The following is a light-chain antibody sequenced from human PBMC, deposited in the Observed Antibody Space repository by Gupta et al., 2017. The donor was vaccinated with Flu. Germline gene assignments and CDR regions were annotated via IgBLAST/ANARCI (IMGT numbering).Light chain of an antibody. CDR1: QSITSY. Sequence: PSSLSASVGDRVTMSCRTNQSITSYLNWYQQKPGRAPKLLIFAASNLQSGVPSRFSGSGSGTEFTLTIHRLQREDFAAYYCQQRDRAPWTFGQGTTVDIK. J-gene: IGKJ1*01. CDR3: QQRDRAPWT. CDR2: AAS. V-gene: IGKV1-39*01.